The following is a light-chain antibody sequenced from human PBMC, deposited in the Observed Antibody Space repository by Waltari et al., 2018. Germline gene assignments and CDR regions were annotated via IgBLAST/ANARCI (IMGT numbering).Light chain of an antibody. CDR2: DTR. CDR3: LVSYSGALWV. CDR1: PGPVTSGHY. Sequence: QAVVTQEPSLTVSPGGTVTLPCGSSPGPVTSGHYPYWFQQKPGQAPRTLIYDTRNKHSWTPARFSGSRLGGKAALTLSGAQPDDEATYYCLVSYSGALWVFGGGTKLTVL. V-gene: IGLV7-46*01. J-gene: IGLJ3*02.